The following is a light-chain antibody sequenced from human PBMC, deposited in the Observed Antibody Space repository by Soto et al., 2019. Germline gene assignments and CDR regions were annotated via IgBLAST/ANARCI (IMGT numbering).Light chain of an antibody. CDR3: QQYGSSWWT. V-gene: IGKV3-20*01. CDR1: QSVNNNY. J-gene: IGKJ1*01. CDR2: GAS. Sequence: EVVLTQSPGTLSLSPGEGATLSCRASQSVNNNYLAWYQQKPGQAPRLLIYGASRRATGIPDRFSGSGSGTDFTLSISRLEPEDFAVYYCQQYGSSWWTFGQGTKVEIK.